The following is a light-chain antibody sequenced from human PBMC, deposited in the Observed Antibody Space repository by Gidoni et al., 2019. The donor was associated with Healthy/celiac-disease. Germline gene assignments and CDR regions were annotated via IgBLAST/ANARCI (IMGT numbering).Light chain of an antibody. Sequence: DIVMTQSTLSLPVTPGEPASISCRSSQSLLHSNGYNYFDWYLQKPGQSPQLLIYLGSNRASGVPDRFSGSGSGTDFTLKISRVEAEDVGVYYFMQALQTTWTFGQGTKVEIK. J-gene: IGKJ1*01. V-gene: IGKV2-28*01. CDR2: LGS. CDR3: MQALQTTWT. CDR1: QSLLHSNGYNY.